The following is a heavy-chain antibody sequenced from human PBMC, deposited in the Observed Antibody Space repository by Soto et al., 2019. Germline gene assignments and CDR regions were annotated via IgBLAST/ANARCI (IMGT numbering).Heavy chain of an antibody. D-gene: IGHD2-15*01. CDR3: ARWGCSGSNCNLNQRSFDL. CDR2: IWYDGSNK. Sequence: QVQLVESGGGVVQPGRSLRLSCAASGFIFNEYGMHWVRQAPGKGLEWVAVIWYDGSNKYYADSVKGRFTFSRDNSKNTMSLQMNILRVEDTAVYYCARWGCSGSNCNLNQRSFDLWGQGTLVTVSS. J-gene: IGHJ4*02. CDR1: GFIFNEYG. V-gene: IGHV3-33*03.